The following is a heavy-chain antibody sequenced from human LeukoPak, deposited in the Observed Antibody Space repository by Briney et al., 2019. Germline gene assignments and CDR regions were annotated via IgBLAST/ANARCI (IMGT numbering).Heavy chain of an antibody. V-gene: IGHV3-23*01. CDR3: AKGRGITVTTGLVY. CDR1: GFTFSSYA. D-gene: IGHD4-17*01. J-gene: IGHJ4*02. CDR2: ISGSGGST. Sequence: PGGSLRLSCAASGFTFSSYAMSWVRQAPGKGLEWVSAISGSGGSTYYADSVKGRFTISRDNSKNTLYLQMNSLRAEDTAVYYCAKGRGITVTTGLVYWGQGTLVTVSS.